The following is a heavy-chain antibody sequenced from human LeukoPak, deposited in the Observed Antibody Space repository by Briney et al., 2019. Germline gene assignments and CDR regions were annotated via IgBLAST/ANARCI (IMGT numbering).Heavy chain of an antibody. V-gene: IGHV3-11*04. D-gene: IGHD1-20*01. J-gene: IGHJ3*02. CDR1: GFTFSDYY. CDR2: ISNTGITR. CDR3: ASNWTFDI. Sequence: GGSLRLSCAASGFTFSDYYMSWIRQAPGKGLEWVSYISNTGITRHYADSVKGRFTISRDNAKNSLFLQMNSLRAEDTAVYYCASNWTFDIWGQGTMVTVSS.